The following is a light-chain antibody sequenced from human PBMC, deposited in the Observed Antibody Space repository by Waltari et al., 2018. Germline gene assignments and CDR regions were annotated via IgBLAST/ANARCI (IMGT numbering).Light chain of an antibody. CDR1: RSDVGAYNS. Sequence: QSALTQPPSASGSPGQSVTISCPGTRSDVGAYNSVPWYQQHPGKAPKLMIYEVSKRPSGVPARFSGSKSGNTASLTVSGLQAEDEADYSCSSYVGSNIVVFGGGTKLTVL. CDR2: EVS. V-gene: IGLV2-8*01. J-gene: IGLJ2*01. CDR3: SSYVGSNIVV.